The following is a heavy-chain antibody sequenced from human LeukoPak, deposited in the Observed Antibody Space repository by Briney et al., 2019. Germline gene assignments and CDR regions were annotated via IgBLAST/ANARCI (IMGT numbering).Heavy chain of an antibody. CDR3: ARLVSVSVVAAAGTGWFDP. CDR1: GYSFTSYW. J-gene: IGHJ5*02. V-gene: IGHV5-51*01. Sequence: GESLKISCKGSGYSFTSYWIGWVRQMPGKGLEWMGIIYPGDSDTRYSPSFQGQVTISADKSISTAYLQWSSLKASDTAMYYCARLVSVSVVAAAGTGWFDPWGQGTLVTVSS. CDR2: IYPGDSDT. D-gene: IGHD6-13*01.